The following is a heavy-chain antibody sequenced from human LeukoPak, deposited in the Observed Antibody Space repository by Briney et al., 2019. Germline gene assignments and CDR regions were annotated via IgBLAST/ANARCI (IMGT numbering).Heavy chain of an antibody. CDR3: ARGPNSNWSGLDF. Sequence: PXXSLRLSCTASGFSFSGHWMHWARQLPGKGLVWVSRISPTGSTTSYADSVKGRFTVSRDNAKNTLYLQVNNLRAEDTAVYYCARGPNSNWSGLDFWGQGTLLTVSS. CDR1: GFSFSGHW. J-gene: IGHJ4*02. D-gene: IGHD6-6*01. V-gene: IGHV3-74*01. CDR2: ISPTGSTT.